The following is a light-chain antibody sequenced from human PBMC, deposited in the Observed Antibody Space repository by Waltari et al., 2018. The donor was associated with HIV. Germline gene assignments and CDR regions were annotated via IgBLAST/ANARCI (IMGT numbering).Light chain of an antibody. Sequence: QSALTQPASVSGSPGQSITISCTGPKREIGKYNLFSWYQQHPGKVPKVLIFEVTTRPSGISHRFSGSKSDNTASLTISGLQAEDEADYYCSSYATGNTYVFGTGTSVTVL. CDR2: EVT. CDR1: KREIGKYNL. V-gene: IGLV2-23*02. CDR3: SSYATGNTYV. J-gene: IGLJ1*01.